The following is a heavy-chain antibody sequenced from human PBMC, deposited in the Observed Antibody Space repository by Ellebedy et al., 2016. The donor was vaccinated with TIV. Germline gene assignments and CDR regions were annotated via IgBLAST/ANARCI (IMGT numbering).Heavy chain of an antibody. CDR3: AREMYSNPDH. J-gene: IGHJ4*02. CDR2: ISYDGSNK. Sequence: GESLKISCAASGFTFSSYGMHWVRQAPGKGLEWVAVISYDGSNKYYADSVKGRFTISRDNSKNTLYLQMNSLRAEDTAVYFCAREMYSNPDHWGQGTLVTVSS. V-gene: IGHV3-30*03. CDR1: GFTFSSYG. D-gene: IGHD4-11*01.